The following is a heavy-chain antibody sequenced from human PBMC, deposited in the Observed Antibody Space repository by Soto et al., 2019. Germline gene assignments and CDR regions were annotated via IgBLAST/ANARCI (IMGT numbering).Heavy chain of an antibody. D-gene: IGHD2-15*01. Sequence: PSETLSLTCTVSGGSISSSSYYWGWIRQPPGKGLEWIGSIYYSGSTYYNPSLKSRVTISVDTSKNQFSLKLSSVTAADTAVYYCGGAAGGRGNWFAPGGQGPWVTVS. CDR2: IYYSGST. CDR3: GGAAGGRGNWFAP. CDR1: GGSISSSSYY. V-gene: IGHV4-39*01. J-gene: IGHJ5*02.